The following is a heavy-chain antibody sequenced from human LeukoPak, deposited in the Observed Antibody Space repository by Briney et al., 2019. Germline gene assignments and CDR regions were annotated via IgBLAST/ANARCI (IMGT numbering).Heavy chain of an antibody. CDR2: ISYDGSNK. Sequence: GWSLRLSCAASGFTFSSYAMHWVRQAPGKGLEGVAVISYDGSNKYYADSVKGRFTISRDNSKNTLYLQMNSLRAEDTAVYYCARDYYYDSSGYSYYFDYWGQGTLVTVSS. J-gene: IGHJ4*02. CDR1: GFTFSSYA. V-gene: IGHV3-30-3*01. CDR3: ARDYYYDSSGYSYYFDY. D-gene: IGHD3-22*01.